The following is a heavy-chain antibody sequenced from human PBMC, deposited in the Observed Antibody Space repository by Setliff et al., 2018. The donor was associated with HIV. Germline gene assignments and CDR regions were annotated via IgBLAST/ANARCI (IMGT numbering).Heavy chain of an antibody. D-gene: IGHD6-13*01. Sequence: SVKVSCKTSGGSFDMHTISWVRQAPGQGLEYVGRIIPIIDTTNYAQKFQSRVTITADKSANTTYMELRSLRSEDTAIYYCATMSRSSRNWAIFDYWGQGVLVTVSS. CDR3: ATMSRSSRNWAIFDY. V-gene: IGHV1-69*08. CDR1: GGSFDMHT. J-gene: IGHJ4*02. CDR2: IIPIIDTT.